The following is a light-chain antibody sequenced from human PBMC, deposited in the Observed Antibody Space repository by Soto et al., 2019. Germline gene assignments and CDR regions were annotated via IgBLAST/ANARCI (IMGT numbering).Light chain of an antibody. CDR3: HQYHNLWA. CDR2: RAA. J-gene: IGKJ5*01. Sequence: ILMTQTPPTASASPGESATPSFWDSHEIYYYVAWDQHRPGQAPRLLIFRAAPRAGGVPARCSGSGSGTDITITSSVLEHDDFTVYSCHQYHNLWAFGQGTRLDIK. V-gene: IGKV3-15*01. CDR1: HEIYYY.